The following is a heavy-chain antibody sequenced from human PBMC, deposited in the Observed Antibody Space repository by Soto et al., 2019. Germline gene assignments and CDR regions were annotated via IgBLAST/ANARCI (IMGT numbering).Heavy chain of an antibody. CDR1: GFRFNSYS. CDR2: IDARSNYI. Sequence: GGSLRLSCEASGFRFNSYSMNWVRQAPQKGLEWVSLIDARSNYIYYADSVKGRFTISRDNARNSLYLQMDSLRVEDTAVYYCVRENEMAGATSAFEYWGQGTPVTV. CDR3: VRENEMAGATSAFEY. J-gene: IGHJ4*02. V-gene: IGHV3-21*06. D-gene: IGHD1-26*01.